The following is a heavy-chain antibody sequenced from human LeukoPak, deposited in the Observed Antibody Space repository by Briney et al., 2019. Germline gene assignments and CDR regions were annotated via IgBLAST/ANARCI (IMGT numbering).Heavy chain of an antibody. D-gene: IGHD1-20*01. J-gene: IGHJ4*02. V-gene: IGHV3-20*04. Sequence: GGSLRLSCAASGFTFDDFAMSWVRQAPGKGLEWVSGINWNGGSTGYADSVKGRFTISRDNAKNSLYLQMNSLRPEDTAVYYCARDDLRITGYNFDYWGQGTLVTVSS. CDR1: GFTFDDFA. CDR2: INWNGGST. CDR3: ARDDLRITGYNFDY.